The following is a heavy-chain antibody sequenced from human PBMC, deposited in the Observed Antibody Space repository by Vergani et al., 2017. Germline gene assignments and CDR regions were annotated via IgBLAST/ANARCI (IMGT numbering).Heavy chain of an antibody. CDR3: ARGKGGRPFWSGHQLEYFGY. J-gene: IGHJ4*02. D-gene: IGHD3-3*01. CDR1: GGSFSGYY. CDR2: INHSGST. Sequence: QVQLQQWGAGLLKPSETLSLTCAVYGGSFSGYYWSWIRQPPGKGLEWIGEINHSGSTNYNPSLKSRVTISVDTSKNQFSLKLSSVTAADTAVYYCARGKGGRPFWSGHQLEYFGYWGQGTLVTVSS. V-gene: IGHV4-34*01.